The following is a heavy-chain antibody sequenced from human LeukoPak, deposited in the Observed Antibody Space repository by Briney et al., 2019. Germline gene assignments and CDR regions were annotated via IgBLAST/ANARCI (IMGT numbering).Heavy chain of an antibody. V-gene: IGHV3-72*01. D-gene: IGHD4/OR15-4a*01. CDR3: ARIMRVDYGTYYFDY. Sequence: SGGSLRLSCAASGFTFSDHYIDWVRQAPGKGLEWVGRARNRGNGYTTQYAVSVKGRFTFSRDDSENTVYLQMNSLKTEDTAVYFCARIMRVDYGTYYFDYWGQGTLVTVSS. CDR1: GFTFSDHY. CDR2: ARNRGNGYTT. J-gene: IGHJ4*02.